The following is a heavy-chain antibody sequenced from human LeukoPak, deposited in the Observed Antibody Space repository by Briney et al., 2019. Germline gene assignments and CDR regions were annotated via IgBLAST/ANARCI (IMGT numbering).Heavy chain of an antibody. Sequence: SETLSLTCTVSGGSISSYYWSWIRQPPGKGLEWIGYIYYSGSTNYNPSLKSRVTISVDTSKNQFSLKLSSVTAADTAVYYCARHQYQPYYYGMDVWGQGTTVTVSS. CDR3: ARHQYQPYYYGMDV. CDR1: GGSISSYY. J-gene: IGHJ6*02. D-gene: IGHD2-2*01. V-gene: IGHV4-59*08. CDR2: IYYSGST.